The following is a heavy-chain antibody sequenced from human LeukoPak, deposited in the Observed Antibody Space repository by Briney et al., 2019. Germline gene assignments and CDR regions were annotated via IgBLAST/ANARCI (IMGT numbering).Heavy chain of an antibody. D-gene: IGHD2-2*01. J-gene: IGHJ3*02. CDR2: IYYSGSA. CDR1: GGSISSGGYY. Sequence: SETLSLTCTVSGGSISSGGYYWSWIRQHPGKGLEWIGYIYYSGSAYYNPSLKSRVTISVDTSKNQFSPKLSSVTAADTAVYYCARESICSSTSCYVVGVDIWGQGTMVTVSS. CDR3: ARESICSSTSCYVVGVDI. V-gene: IGHV4-31*03.